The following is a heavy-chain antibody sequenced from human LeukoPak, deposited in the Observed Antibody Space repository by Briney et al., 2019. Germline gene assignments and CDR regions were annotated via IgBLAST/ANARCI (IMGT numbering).Heavy chain of an antibody. D-gene: IGHD2-2*02. J-gene: IGHJ4*02. CDR3: ARGGGHIVVVPAAIPRRDWDY. CDR1: GYTFTSYG. CDR2: ISAYNGNT. V-gene: IGHV1-18*01. Sequence: ASVKVSCKASGYTFTSYGISWVRQAPGQGLEWMGWISAYNGNTNYAQKFQGRVTITRNTSISTAYMELSSLRSEDTAVYYCARGGGHIVVVPAAIPRRDWDYWGQGTLVTVSS.